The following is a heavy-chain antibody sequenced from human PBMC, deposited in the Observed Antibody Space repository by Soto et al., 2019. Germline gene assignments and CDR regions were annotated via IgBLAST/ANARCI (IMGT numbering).Heavy chain of an antibody. D-gene: IGHD2-15*01. Sequence: ASVKVSCKASGYTFTSYYMHWVRQAPGQGLEWMGIINPSGGSTSYAQKFQGRATMTRDTSTSTVYMELSSLRSEDTAVYYCARDRDCSGGSCYVFDYWGQGTLVTVSS. CDR1: GYTFTSYY. CDR3: ARDRDCSGGSCYVFDY. V-gene: IGHV1-46*01. CDR2: INPSGGST. J-gene: IGHJ4*02.